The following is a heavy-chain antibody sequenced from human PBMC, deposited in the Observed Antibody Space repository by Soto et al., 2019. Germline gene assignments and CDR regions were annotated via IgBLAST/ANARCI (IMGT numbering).Heavy chain of an antibody. D-gene: IGHD1-26*01. J-gene: IGHJ4*02. CDR1: GFTFDDYT. CDR2: INWDGGST. Sequence: SGGSLRLSCAASGFTFDDYTMHWVRQAPGKGLEWVSLINWDGGSTYYADSVRGRFTISRDNSKNSPYLQMNSLRTEDTALYYCAREFRSQYYFDYWGQGTLVTVSS. V-gene: IGHV3-43*01. CDR3: AREFRSQYYFDY.